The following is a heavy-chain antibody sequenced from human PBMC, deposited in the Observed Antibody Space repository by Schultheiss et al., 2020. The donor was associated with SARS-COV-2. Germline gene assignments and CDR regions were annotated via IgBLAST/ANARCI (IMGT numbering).Heavy chain of an antibody. J-gene: IGHJ4*02. V-gene: IGHV4-4*02. Sequence: SETLSLTCAVSGGSISSSNWWSWVRQPSGQGLEWIGEINHSGSTNYNPSLKSRVTISVDTSKNQFSLKLSSVTAADTAVYYCARAPYGDKPFDYWGQGTLVTVSS. CDR3: ARAPYGDKPFDY. CDR1: GGSISSSNW. CDR2: INHSGST. D-gene: IGHD4-23*01.